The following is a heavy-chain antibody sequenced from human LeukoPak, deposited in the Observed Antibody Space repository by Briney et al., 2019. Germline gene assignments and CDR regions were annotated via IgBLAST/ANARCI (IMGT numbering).Heavy chain of an antibody. CDR2: IIAIFGPA. D-gene: IGHD4-17*01. CDR1: GGTFSSYG. CDR3: ARDEEKYGDYYYGMDV. Sequence: SVKVSCKASGGTFSSYGISWVRQDPGQGLEWMGVIIAIFGPANYAQKLQGRVTVTADESSNTAYMELSSLRSEDKAAYYCARDEEKYGDYYYGMDVWGKGTMVTVSS. J-gene: IGHJ6*04. V-gene: IGHV1-69*13.